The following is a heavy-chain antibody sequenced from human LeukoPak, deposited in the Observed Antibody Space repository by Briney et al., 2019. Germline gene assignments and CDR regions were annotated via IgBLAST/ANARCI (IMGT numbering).Heavy chain of an antibody. CDR3: ASSNALVWGYFDY. V-gene: IGHV4-61*02. CDR2: IYTSGST. CDR1: GGSISSGSYY. Sequence: SETRSLTCTVSGGSISSGSYYWSWIRQPAGKGLEWIGRIYTSGSTNYNPSLKSRVTISVNTSKNQFSLRLSSVTAADTAVYYCASSNALVWGYFDYWGQGTLVTVSS. J-gene: IGHJ4*02. D-gene: IGHD7-27*01.